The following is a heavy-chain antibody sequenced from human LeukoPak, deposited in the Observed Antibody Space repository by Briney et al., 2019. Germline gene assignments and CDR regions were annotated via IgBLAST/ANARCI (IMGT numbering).Heavy chain of an antibody. D-gene: IGHD5-18*01. Sequence: GGSLRLSCAASGFTFSSYAMHWVRQAPGKGLEYVSAISSNGGSTYYANSVKGRFTISRDNSKNTLYLQMGSLRAEDMAVNYCARRQNKYSYGLDYWGQGTLVTVSS. CDR1: GFTFSSYA. J-gene: IGHJ4*02. CDR3: ARRQNKYSYGLDY. V-gene: IGHV3-64*01. CDR2: ISSNGGST.